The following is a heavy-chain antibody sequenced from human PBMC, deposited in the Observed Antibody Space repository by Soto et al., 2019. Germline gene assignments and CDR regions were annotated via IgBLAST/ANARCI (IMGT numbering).Heavy chain of an antibody. CDR2: VYWDDDK. D-gene: IGHD3-10*01. V-gene: IGHV2-5*02. J-gene: IGHJ4*02. CDR3: AHAAFGEFVGSFGY. CDR1: GFSLHTHAVG. Sequence: QITLKESGPTLVNPTQTLTLTCTFSGFSLHTHAVGVGWIRQPRGKALEWLALVYWDDDKRYNLFLKSRLAITKDTSKNQVVLTMTNMDPVDTATYYCAHAAFGEFVGSFGYWGQGTLVTVSS.